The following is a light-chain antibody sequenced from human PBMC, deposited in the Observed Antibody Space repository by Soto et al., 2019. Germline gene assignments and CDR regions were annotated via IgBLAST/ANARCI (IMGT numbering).Light chain of an antibody. CDR1: QSISTY. J-gene: IGKJ4*01. CDR2: GAS. CDR3: QKTFITPPLT. Sequence: DIQMTQSPSSLSASIGDRITITCRASQSISTYLNWYQQKPGKAPSLLIYGASTLRSGVPSRLSGSGSATDLALPIRSLKPEDFATYYCQKTFITPPLTFGGGTKVEIK. V-gene: IGKV1-39*01.